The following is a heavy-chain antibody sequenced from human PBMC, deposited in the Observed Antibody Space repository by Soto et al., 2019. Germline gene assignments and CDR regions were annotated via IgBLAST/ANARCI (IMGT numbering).Heavy chain of an antibody. D-gene: IGHD3-16*02. CDR1: GGSINSDEFY. V-gene: IGHV4-31*03. CDR2: IYSSGKT. CDR3: ARMGLHLGELSRHWFDP. Sequence: QVQLQESGPGLVKPSQTLSLTCSLSGGSINSDEFYWTWIRQSPGKGLEWIGYIYSSGKTHYNPSLKSRINISLDTSNNLLSLRLSSVTAADTAVYYCARMGLHLGELSRHWFDPWGRGTLVTVSS. J-gene: IGHJ5*02.